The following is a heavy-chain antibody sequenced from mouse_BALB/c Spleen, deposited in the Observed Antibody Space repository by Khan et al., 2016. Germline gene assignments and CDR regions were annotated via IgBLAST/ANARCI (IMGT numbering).Heavy chain of an antibody. J-gene: IGHJ3*01. CDR1: GFSLANYG. V-gene: IGHV2-9*02. CDR3: ASPLLRLKAWFAY. D-gene: IGHD1-1*01. Sequence: QVQLKESGPGLVAPSQSLSITCTVSGFSLANYGVHWVRQPPGKGLEWLGVIWAGGSTNYNSALMSRLSINKDNSKSQVFLKMNSLQTDDTAMYYCASPLLRLKAWFAYWGQGTLVTVS. CDR2: IWAGGST.